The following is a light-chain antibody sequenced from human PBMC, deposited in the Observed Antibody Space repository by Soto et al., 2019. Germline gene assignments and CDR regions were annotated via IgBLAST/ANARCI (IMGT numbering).Light chain of an antibody. CDR1: QSISRW. Sequence: DIQMTQSPSALCACVGETLVKTCPSSQSISRWLAWYQQKSGKAPKFLIYDASSLESGVPSRFSGSGSGTEFTLTISTLQTDDFATYYCKQYNSYPWTFGQGTKVDIK. V-gene: IGKV1-5*01. CDR2: DAS. CDR3: KQYNSYPWT. J-gene: IGKJ1*01.